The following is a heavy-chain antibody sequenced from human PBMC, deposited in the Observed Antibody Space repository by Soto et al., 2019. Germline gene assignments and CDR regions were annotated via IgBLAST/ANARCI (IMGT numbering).Heavy chain of an antibody. CDR3: ARHYSAMGV. J-gene: IGHJ6*02. CDR2: IYSDNNT. CDR1: GFTVSSDS. Sequence: EVQLVETGGDLIQPGGSLRLSCAASGFTVSSDSMTWVRQAPGKGLEWISIIYSDNNTDYAASVKGRFSISRDTSKNILYLQMNSLGAEDTADYYCARHYSAMGVWGQGTTVTVSS. V-gene: IGHV3-53*02.